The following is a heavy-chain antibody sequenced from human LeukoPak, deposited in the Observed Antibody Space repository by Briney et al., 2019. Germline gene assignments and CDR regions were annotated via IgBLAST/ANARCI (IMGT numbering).Heavy chain of an antibody. D-gene: IGHD5-24*01. CDR3: ARDLHRDGVNWPYFDY. CDR2: INSSGIVI. Sequence: GGSLRLSCEASGFTFSTYSMNWVRQAPGKGLEWVSYINSSGIVIYYADSVKGRFTISRDNAKNSLYLQMNSLRAEDTAVYYCARDLHRDGVNWPYFDYWGQGTLITVSS. V-gene: IGHV3-48*04. CDR1: GFTFSTYS. J-gene: IGHJ4*02.